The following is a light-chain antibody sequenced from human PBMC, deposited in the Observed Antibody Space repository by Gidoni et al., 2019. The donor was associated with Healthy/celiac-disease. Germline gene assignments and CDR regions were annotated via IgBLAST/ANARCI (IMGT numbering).Light chain of an antibody. Sequence: DIQMTQSPSSLSASVGDRVTITCRASQSISSYLNWYQQKPGKAPKLLIYAASSLQSGVPSRFSGSGSGPDFTLTISSLQPEAFATYYCQQSYSTLLTFGGGTKVEIK. CDR3: QQSYSTLLT. CDR2: AAS. CDR1: QSISSY. J-gene: IGKJ4*01. V-gene: IGKV1-39*01.